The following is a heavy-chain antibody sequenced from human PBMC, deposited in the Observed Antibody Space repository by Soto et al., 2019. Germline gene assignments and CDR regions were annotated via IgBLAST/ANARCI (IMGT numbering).Heavy chain of an antibody. CDR1: GGSISSYY. V-gene: IGHV4-59*01. CDR3: ARAGVSYFGELYRPPYEKPYYFDY. Sequence: SETLSLTCTVSGGSISSYYWSWIRQPPGKGLEWIGYIYYSGSTNYNPSLKSRVTISVDTSKNQFSLKLSSVTAADTAVYYCARAGVSYFGELYRPPYEKPYYFDYWGQGTLVTVSS. CDR2: IYYSGST. J-gene: IGHJ4*02. D-gene: IGHD3-10*01.